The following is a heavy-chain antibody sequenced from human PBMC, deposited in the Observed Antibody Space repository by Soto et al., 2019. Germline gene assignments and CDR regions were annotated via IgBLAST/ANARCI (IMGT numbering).Heavy chain of an antibody. J-gene: IGHJ3*02. D-gene: IGHD6-25*01. V-gene: IGHV3-30*18. Sequence: KGLEWVAVISYDGSNKYYANSVKGRFTISRDNSKNTLYLQMNSLRAEDTAVYYFSKSLPQGTLRRRLDIWGQATMVT. CDR3: SKSLPQGTLRRRLDI. CDR2: ISYDGSNK.